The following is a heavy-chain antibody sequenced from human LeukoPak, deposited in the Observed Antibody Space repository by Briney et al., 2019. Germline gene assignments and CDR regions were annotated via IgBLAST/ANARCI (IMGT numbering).Heavy chain of an antibody. Sequence: GASVKVSCKASGGTFGSYTISWVRQAPGQGLEWMGRIIPILGIANYAQKFQGRVTITADKSTSTAYMELSSLRSEDTAVYYCARDTSSGWYGASDYWGQGTLVTVSS. CDR2: IIPILGIA. CDR1: GGTFGSYT. J-gene: IGHJ4*02. D-gene: IGHD6-19*01. V-gene: IGHV1-69*04. CDR3: ARDTSSGWYGASDY.